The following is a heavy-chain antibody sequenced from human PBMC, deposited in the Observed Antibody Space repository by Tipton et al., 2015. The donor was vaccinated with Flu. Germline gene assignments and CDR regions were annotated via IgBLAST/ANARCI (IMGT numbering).Heavy chain of an antibody. J-gene: IGHJ3*02. V-gene: IGHV3-30-3*01. D-gene: IGHD1-1*01. CDR1: GFTFSHYA. Sequence: SLRLSCAASGFTFSHYAMHWVRQAPGKGLEWVAVISFDGSNKYYAESVKGRFTISRDNSKNTLYLQMNSLRAEDTAVYYCARPGGGNDVAFDIWGQGTMVTVSS. CDR3: ARPGGGNDVAFDI. CDR2: ISFDGSNK.